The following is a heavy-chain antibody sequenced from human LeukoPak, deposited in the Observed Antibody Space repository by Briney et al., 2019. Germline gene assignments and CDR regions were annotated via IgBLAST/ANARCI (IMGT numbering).Heavy chain of an antibody. CDR1: GYIFTSHK. D-gene: IGHD6-19*01. CDR2: IDPNGRT. Sequence: ASVKVSCKTSGYIFTSHKIHWVRQAPGHGLEWMAIIDPNGRTTYAQKVQDRVTLTRDTSTRTFYMELSSLRSEDTAVYYCAGNRSAWSYSFDYWGQGTLVTVSS. J-gene: IGHJ4*02. CDR3: AGNRSAWSYSFDY. V-gene: IGHV1-46*01.